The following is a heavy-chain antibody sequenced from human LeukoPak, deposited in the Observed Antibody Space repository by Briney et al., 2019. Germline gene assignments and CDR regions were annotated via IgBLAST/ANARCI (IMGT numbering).Heavy chain of an antibody. J-gene: IGHJ4*02. CDR1: GFTFSSYA. Sequence: PGGSLRLSCAASGFTFSSYAMHWVRQAPGKGLEWVAVISYDGSNKYYADSVKGRFTISRDNSKNTLYLQMNSLRAEDTAVYYCAKDHALLLRYFDWLFYFDYWGQGTLVTVSS. CDR3: AKDHALLLRYFDWLFYFDY. V-gene: IGHV3-30-3*01. CDR2: ISYDGSNK. D-gene: IGHD3-9*01.